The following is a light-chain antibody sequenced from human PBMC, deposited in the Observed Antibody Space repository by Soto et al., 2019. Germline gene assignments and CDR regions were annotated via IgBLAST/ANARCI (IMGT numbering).Light chain of an antibody. V-gene: IGKV3-15*01. J-gene: IGKJ5*01. CDR1: QSVSSN. CDR2: GAS. Sequence: EIVMAQSPATLSVSPGERATLSCRASQSVSSNLAWYQQKPGLAPRLLIYGASTRATGIPARFSGSGSGTELTLTISSLQSEDLAVYSCQQYNNWPPITFGQGTRLEIK. CDR3: QQYNNWPPIT.